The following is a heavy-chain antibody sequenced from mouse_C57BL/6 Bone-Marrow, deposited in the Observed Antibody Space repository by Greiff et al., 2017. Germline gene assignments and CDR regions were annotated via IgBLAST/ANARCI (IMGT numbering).Heavy chain of an antibody. V-gene: IGHV5-4*01. CDR1: GFTFSSYA. J-gene: IGHJ2*01. Sequence: EVKVEESGGGLVKPGGSLKLSCAASGFTFSSYAMSWVRQTPEKRLEWVATISDGGSYTYYPDNVKGRFTISRDNAKNNLYLQMSHLKSEDTAMYYCARERYSNYDYWGQGTTLTVSS. CDR3: ARERYSNYDY. CDR2: ISDGGSYT. D-gene: IGHD2-5*01.